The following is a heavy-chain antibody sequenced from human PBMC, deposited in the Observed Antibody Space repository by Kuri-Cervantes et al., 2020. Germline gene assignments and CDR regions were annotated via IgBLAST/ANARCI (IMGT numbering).Heavy chain of an antibody. J-gene: IGHJ2*01. Sequence: GGSLRLSCVASGFTFSSYGMHWVRQAPGKGLEWVAVISYDGSNKYYADSVKGRFTISRDNAKNSLYLQMNSLRAEDTAVYYCARDPSSRSWGYNYDYIWGSYRWENVNWYFDLWGRGTLVTVSS. CDR3: ARDPSSRSWGYNYDYIWGSYRWENVNWYFDL. D-gene: IGHD3-16*02. V-gene: IGHV3-30*03. CDR2: ISYDGSNK. CDR1: GFTFSSYG.